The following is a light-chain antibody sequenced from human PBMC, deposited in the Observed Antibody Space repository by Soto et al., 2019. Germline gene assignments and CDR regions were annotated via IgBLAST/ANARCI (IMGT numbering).Light chain of an antibody. J-gene: IGKJ2*01. CDR3: QQYGSTPLT. Sequence: EIVLTQSPGTLSLSPGERATLSCRASHSVSSTYLAWYQRKPGQAPRLLIYGVSSRATGIPDMFSGSGSGTAFTLTISRLEPEDFAVYYCQQYGSTPLTFGLGTKLEI. CDR1: HSVSSTY. CDR2: GVS. V-gene: IGKV3-20*01.